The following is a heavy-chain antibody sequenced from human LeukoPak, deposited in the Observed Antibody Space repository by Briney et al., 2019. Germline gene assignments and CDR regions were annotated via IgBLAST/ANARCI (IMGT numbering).Heavy chain of an antibody. V-gene: IGHV4-34*01. D-gene: IGHD2-15*01. CDR2: INHSGST. CDR1: GGSFSVYY. CDR3: ALLPQLRYYYYMDV. J-gene: IGHJ6*03. Sequence: PSETLSLTCAVYGGSFSVYYWSWIRQPPGEGLEWFGEINHSGSTNYNPSLKSRVTISVDTSKNQFSLKLSSVTAADTAVYYCALLPQLRYYYYMDVWGKGTTVTVSS.